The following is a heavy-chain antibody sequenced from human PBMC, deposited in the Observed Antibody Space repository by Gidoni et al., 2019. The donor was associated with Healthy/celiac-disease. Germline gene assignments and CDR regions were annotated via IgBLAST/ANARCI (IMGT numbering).Heavy chain of an antibody. CDR1: GGPLSSVGSY. V-gene: IGHV4-31*03. J-gene: IGHJ6*02. Sequence: QVQLQESGPGLVTPSPTLSLTCTFSGGPLSSVGSYWSWIRQHPGKGLECIGYIYYSGSTYYNPSLKGRVTISVDTSKNQFSLKLSSVTAADTAVYYCAREICSGGSCYSDDYYYGMDVWGQGTTVTVSS. D-gene: IGHD2-15*01. CDR3: AREICSGGSCYSDDYYYGMDV. CDR2: IYYSGST.